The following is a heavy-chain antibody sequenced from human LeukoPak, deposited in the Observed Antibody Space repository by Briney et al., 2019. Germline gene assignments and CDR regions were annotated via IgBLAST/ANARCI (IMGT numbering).Heavy chain of an antibody. V-gene: IGHV4-34*01. J-gene: IGHJ5*02. Sequence: SETLSLTCNVSGGSFTNYYWSWIRQTPEKGLEWIGQINHSGDTSYNPSLRSRVTLSVDRSKNQFSLKVTSVTAADTGVYYCARGPGTVGLSPWGQGALVTVSS. CDR3: ARGPGTVGLSP. D-gene: IGHD1/OR15-1a*01. CDR1: GGSFTNYY. CDR2: INHSGDT.